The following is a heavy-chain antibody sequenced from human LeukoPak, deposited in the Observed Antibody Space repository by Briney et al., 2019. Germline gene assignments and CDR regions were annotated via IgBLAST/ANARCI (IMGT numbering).Heavy chain of an antibody. V-gene: IGHV3-7*03. J-gene: IGHJ5*02. CDR1: GFTFSHYW. CDR3: ATDGAGFDT. Sequence: GGSLRLSCAASGFTFSHYWMTWVRQAPGKGLEWVANINMDGSAIFYADSVKGRFTISRDNVKKSLYLEMNNLRAEDTAVYYCATDGAGFDTWGQGVLVTVSS. CDR2: INMDGSAI.